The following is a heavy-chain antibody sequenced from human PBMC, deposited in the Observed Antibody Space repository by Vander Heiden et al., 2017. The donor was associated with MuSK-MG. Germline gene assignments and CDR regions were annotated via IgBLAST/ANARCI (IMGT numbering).Heavy chain of an antibody. J-gene: IGHJ6*02. CDR1: GYSISSCYY. Sequence: QVQLQASGPGLVKPSETLSLTCTVSGYSISSCYYWGWLRQPPGKGLEWIGSIYHSGSTYYNPSLKSRVTISVDTSKNQFSLKLSSVTAADTAVYYCARDSRHYYGSGSFSYYYGMDVWGQGTTVTVSS. V-gene: IGHV4-38-2*02. CDR2: IYHSGST. CDR3: ARDSRHYYGSGSFSYYYGMDV. D-gene: IGHD3-10*01.